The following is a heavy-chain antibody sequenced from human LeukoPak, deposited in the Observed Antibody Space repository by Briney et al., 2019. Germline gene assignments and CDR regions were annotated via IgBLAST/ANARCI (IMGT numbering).Heavy chain of an antibody. D-gene: IGHD6-13*01. CDR2: IRDKADTYAT. CDR1: DFTFSGSA. CDR3: TREVGSWFDY. V-gene: IGHV3-73*01. J-gene: IGHJ4*02. Sequence: GGSLRLSCAASDFTFSGSAMHWVRQASGRGLEWVGRIRDKADTYATSYAASVKGRFTISRDDLKNTAYLQMNSLKTEDTALYYCTREVGSWFDYWGQGTLVTVSS.